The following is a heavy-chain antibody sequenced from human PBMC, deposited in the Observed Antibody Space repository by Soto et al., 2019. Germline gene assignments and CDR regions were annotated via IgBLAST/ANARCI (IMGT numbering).Heavy chain of an antibody. V-gene: IGHV4-39*01. J-gene: IGHJ5*02. Sequence: PSEILSLTCTVSGGSISSSSYYWGWIRQPPGKGLEWIGSIYYSGSTYYNPSLKSRVTISVDTSKNQFSLKLSSVTAADTAVYYCARHSVEMATVGQYNWFDPWGQGTLVTVSS. CDR2: IYYSGST. D-gene: IGHD4-4*01. CDR3: ARHSVEMATVGQYNWFDP. CDR1: GGSISSSSYY.